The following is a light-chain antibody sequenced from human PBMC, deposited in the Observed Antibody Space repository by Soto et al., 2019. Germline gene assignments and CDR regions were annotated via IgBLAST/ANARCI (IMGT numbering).Light chain of an antibody. CDR3: ATCDDSLSGVV. CDR2: RND. V-gene: IGLV1-47*01. CDR1: KTNIGSNY. Sequence: QSVLTQPPSASGTPGQRVTISCSGSKTNIGSNYVYWYQHFPGTAPKLLIYRNDQRPSGVPDRFSGSKSGTSASLAISGLRSEDEAEYHCATCDDSLSGVVFGGGTKLTVL. J-gene: IGLJ2*01.